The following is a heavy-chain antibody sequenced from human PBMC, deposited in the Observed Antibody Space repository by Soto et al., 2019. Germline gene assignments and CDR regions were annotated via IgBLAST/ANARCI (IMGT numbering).Heavy chain of an antibody. CDR3: AKPPGRSTEPFDS. D-gene: IGHD1-1*01. Sequence: QVHLVASGGGMVQPGRSLRLACTASGFTFRSYAMHWVRQAPGKGLERVAVISYSGSNTYYADTVKGRFSSSRDISNNTRYLQMNSLTSEDTAVYYCAKPPGRSTEPFDSWGQGPLLTVSS. J-gene: IGHJ4*02. CDR1: GFTFRSYA. CDR2: ISYSGSNT. V-gene: IGHV3-30-3*02.